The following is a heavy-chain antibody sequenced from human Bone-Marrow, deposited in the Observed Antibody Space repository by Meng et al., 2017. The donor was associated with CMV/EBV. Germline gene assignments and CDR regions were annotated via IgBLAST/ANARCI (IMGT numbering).Heavy chain of an antibody. V-gene: IGHV1-18*01. J-gene: IGHJ4*02. D-gene: IGHD3-3*01. CDR1: GYTFTSYG. CDR3: ARDSITIFGVVIILDY. CDR2: ISAYNGNT. Sequence: ASVKVSCKASGYTFTSYGISWVRQAPGQGLEWMGWISAYNGNTNYAQKLQGRVTMTTDTSTSTAYMELRSLRSDDTAVYYSARDSITIFGVVIILDYWAQGTLATFSS.